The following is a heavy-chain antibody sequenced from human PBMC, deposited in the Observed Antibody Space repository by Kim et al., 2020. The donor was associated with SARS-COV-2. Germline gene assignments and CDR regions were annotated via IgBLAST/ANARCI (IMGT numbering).Heavy chain of an antibody. V-gene: IGHV1-46*01. D-gene: IGHD3-16*01. J-gene: IGHJ4*01. CDR2: INPGGSYP. CDR1: GYTFVNYY. CDR3: ARDWGGADY. Sequence: ASVKVSCKASGYTFVNYYTQWVRQAPGQGLEWMGKINPGGSYPTYAQKFQGRVTLTRDTSTSTIYMELANLRAEDTAIYYCARDWGGADYWG.